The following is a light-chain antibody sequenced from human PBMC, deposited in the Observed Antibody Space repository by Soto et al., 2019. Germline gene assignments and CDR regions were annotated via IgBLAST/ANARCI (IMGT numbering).Light chain of an antibody. J-gene: IGLJ3*02. V-gene: IGLV1-47*01. CDR3: AACDDSLSGPV. Sequence: QSVLTQPPSASGSPGQRVTISCSGSSSNIGNNYVYWYQHLPGTAPKLLMYRNNQRHSGVPDRFSGSKSGTSASMAISGLRSEDEADYYCAACDDSLSGPVIGGGTKRTVL. CDR1: SSNIGNNY. CDR2: RNN.